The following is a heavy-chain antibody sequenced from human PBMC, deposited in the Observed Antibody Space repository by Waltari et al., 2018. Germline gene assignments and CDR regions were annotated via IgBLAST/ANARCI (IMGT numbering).Heavy chain of an antibody. CDR1: GGSFSRSRYL. CDR2: IYYSWST. Sequence: MQLQESGPGMAKPPETLSLTCTVTGGSFSRSRYLGGWICMPPGKGLEWIGSIYYSWSTYYNPSLKSRVTISVDTSKNQFSLKLSSVTAADTAVYYCASAGDRGAFDIWGQGTMVTVSS. J-gene: IGHJ3*02. V-gene: IGHV4-39*01. CDR3: ASAGDRGAFDI. D-gene: IGHD7-27*01.